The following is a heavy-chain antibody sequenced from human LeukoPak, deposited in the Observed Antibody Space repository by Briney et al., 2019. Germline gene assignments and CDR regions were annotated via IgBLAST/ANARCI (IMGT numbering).Heavy chain of an antibody. J-gene: IGHJ4*02. V-gene: IGHV1-2*02. Sequence: ASVKVSCKASGYTFTGYYIHWVRQAPGQGLEWMGWINPNSGGTNYAQKFQGRVTMTRDTSISTVYMELSRLISDDTAVYYCARFFTINVNDQFFDSWGQGTLVTVSS. CDR2: INPNSGGT. CDR3: ARFFTINVNDQFFDS. CDR1: GYTFTGYY. D-gene: IGHD1-1*01.